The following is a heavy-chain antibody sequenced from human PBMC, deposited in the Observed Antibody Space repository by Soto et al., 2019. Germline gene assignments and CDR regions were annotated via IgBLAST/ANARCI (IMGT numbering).Heavy chain of an antibody. J-gene: IGHJ5*02. V-gene: IGHV3-11*01. CDR1: GFTFSDYY. CDR3: AIDTAFVATGSFDP. CDR2: ISDSGTSI. D-gene: IGHD3-9*01. Sequence: GGSLRLSSVASGFTFSDYYVTWIRQAPGKGLEWVSHISDSGTSIYYADSVKGRFTISRDNANKSLYLHMNSLRVEDTAVYYCAIDTAFVATGSFDPWGQGTLVTV.